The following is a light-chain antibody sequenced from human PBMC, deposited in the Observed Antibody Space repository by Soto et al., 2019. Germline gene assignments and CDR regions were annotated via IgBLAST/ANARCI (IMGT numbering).Light chain of an antibody. CDR3: QQHNNWPPLT. J-gene: IGKJ4*01. CDR1: QRISSY. CDR2: DAS. Sequence: EIVLTQSPATLSLSPGDRATLSYTATQRISSYLAWYQQKPGQAPRLLIYDASNRATGIPARFSGSGSGTDFSLPISSLQHEDFAASYCQQHNNWPPLTFGEGTKVDIK. V-gene: IGKV3-11*01.